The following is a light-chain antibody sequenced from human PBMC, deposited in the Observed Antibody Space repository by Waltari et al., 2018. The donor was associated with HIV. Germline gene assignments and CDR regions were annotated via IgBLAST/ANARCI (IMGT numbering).Light chain of an antibody. V-gene: IGLV2-23*01. CDR3: CSYAGSSTLEV. CDR2: EGS. CDR1: SSDVGSYNL. J-gene: IGLJ2*01. Sequence: QSALTQPASVSGSPGQSITISCTGTSSDVGSYNLVSWYQQHPGKAPKLMIYEGSKRPSGVSNRFSGSKSGNTASLTISGLQAEDEVDYYCCSYAGSSTLEVFGGGTKLTVL.